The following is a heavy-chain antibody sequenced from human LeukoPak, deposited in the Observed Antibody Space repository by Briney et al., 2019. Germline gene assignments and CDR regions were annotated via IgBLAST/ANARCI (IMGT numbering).Heavy chain of an antibody. Sequence: ASVKVSCKASGHTYTSYDINWVRQATGQGLEWMGWMNPNSGNTGYAQKFQGRVTMTRNTSISTAYMELSSLRSEDTAVYYCARALCGGDCYSGWFDPWGQGTLVTVSS. J-gene: IGHJ5*02. CDR2: MNPNSGNT. V-gene: IGHV1-8*01. D-gene: IGHD2-21*02. CDR1: GHTYTSYD. CDR3: ARALCGGDCYSGWFDP.